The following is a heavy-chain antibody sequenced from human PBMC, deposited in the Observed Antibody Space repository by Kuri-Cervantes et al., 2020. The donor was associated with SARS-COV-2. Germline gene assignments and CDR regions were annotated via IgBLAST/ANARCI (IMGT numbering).Heavy chain of an antibody. D-gene: IGHD7-27*01. J-gene: IGHJ4*02. CDR1: GFTFSGYS. CDR2: IDSSSYYI. V-gene: IGHV3-21*01. CDR3: AREEGGELGEAFDY. Sequence: GESLKISCAASGFTFSGYSMNWIRQAPGKGPEWVASIDSSSYYIYHADSVKGRLTISRDNAKTSLYLQMNSLKLEDTAVYYCAREEGGELGEAFDYWGQGALVTVSS.